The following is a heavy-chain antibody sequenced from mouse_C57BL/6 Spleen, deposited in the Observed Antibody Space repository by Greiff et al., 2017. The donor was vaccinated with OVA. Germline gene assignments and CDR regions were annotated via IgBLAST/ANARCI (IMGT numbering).Heavy chain of an antibody. J-gene: IGHJ1*03. CDR1: GYTFTSYG. V-gene: IGHV1-81*01. D-gene: IGHD1-1*01. Sequence: QVQLQQSGAELARPGASVKLSCKASGYTFTSYGISWVKQRTGQGLEWIGEIYPRSGNTYYNEKFKGKATLTADKSSSTAYMELRSLTSEDSAVYFCARGHYYGSKEEYFDVWGTGTTVTVSS. CDR2: IYPRSGNT. CDR3: ARGHYYGSKEEYFDV.